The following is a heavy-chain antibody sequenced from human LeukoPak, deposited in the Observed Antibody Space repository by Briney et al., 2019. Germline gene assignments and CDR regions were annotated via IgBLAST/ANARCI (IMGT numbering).Heavy chain of an antibody. Sequence: GGSLRLSCAASGFTFSTYSTNWVRQAPGKGLEWVSYISSSSSTIYYADSVKGRFTISRDNAKNSLYLQMNSLRAEDTAVYYCARGSTYYDSSGQVPFDYWGQGTLVTVSS. D-gene: IGHD3-22*01. CDR1: GFTFSTYS. CDR2: ISSSSSTI. J-gene: IGHJ4*02. CDR3: ARGSTYYDSSGQVPFDY. V-gene: IGHV3-48*01.